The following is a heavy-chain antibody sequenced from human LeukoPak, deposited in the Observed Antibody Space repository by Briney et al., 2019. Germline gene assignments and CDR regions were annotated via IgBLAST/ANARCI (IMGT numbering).Heavy chain of an antibody. CDR2: INPNSGGT. Sequence: GASVKVSCKASGYTFTGYYMHWVRQAPGQGLEWMGWINPNSGGTNFAQKFQGRVTMTTDTSTSTAYMEPRSLRSDDTAVYYCARASTHRYNWKSGQLNDAFDIWGQGTMVTVSS. V-gene: IGHV1-2*02. J-gene: IGHJ3*02. D-gene: IGHD1-20*01. CDR1: GYTFTGYY. CDR3: ARASTHRYNWKSGQLNDAFDI.